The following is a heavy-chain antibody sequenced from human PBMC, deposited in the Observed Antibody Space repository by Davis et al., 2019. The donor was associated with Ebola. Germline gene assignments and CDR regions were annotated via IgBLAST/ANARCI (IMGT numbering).Heavy chain of an antibody. CDR3: ARQPIYSSSWMFDY. CDR1: GYSFTSYW. V-gene: IGHV5-51*01. D-gene: IGHD6-13*01. Sequence: GGSLRLSCKDSGYSFTSYWIGWVRQMPGKGLEWMGIIYPGDSDTRYSPSFQGQVTISADKSISTAYLQWSSLKASDTAMYYCARQPIYSSSWMFDYWGQGTLVTVSS. J-gene: IGHJ4*02. CDR2: IYPGDSDT.